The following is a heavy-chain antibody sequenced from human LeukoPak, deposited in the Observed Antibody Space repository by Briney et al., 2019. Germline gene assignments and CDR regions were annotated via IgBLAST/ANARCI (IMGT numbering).Heavy chain of an antibody. J-gene: IGHJ4*02. CDR2: ITCDGCST. Sequence: GASVRLFCGASGYILSSYCMHWVRQAPGKGLVWVSSITCDGCSTIYADSVKGRFTISRDNAKNTLYLQMNSLRAEDTAVYYCARRPTITGTTLFDFWGQGTLVTVSS. CDR1: GYILSSYC. V-gene: IGHV3-74*01. D-gene: IGHD1-7*01. CDR3: ARRPTITGTTLFDF.